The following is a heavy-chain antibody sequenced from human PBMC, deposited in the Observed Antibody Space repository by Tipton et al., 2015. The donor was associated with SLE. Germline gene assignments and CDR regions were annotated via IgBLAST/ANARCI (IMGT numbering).Heavy chain of an antibody. CDR1: GFTFSSYA. D-gene: IGHD1-26*01. J-gene: IGHJ4*02. CDR2: ISYEGIEK. Sequence: SLRLSCAASGFTFSSYAMHWVRPAPGKGLEWVALISYEGIEKYYADSVKGRFFMSRNNSKNTLYLQMNSLRAEDTAVYYCAKDEERLRLDYWGQGTLVTVYS. CDR3: AKDEERLRLDY. V-gene: IGHV3-30-3*01.